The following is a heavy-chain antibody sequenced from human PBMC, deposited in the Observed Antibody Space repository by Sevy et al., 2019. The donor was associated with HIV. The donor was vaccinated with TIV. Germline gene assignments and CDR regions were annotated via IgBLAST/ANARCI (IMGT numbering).Heavy chain of an antibody. CDR1: GFTFGDYA. D-gene: IGHD3-22*01. V-gene: IGHV3-49*03. CDR2: IRSKAYGGTT. J-gene: IGHJ1*01. CDR3: TRDPSAGSGYATFQH. Sequence: GGSLRLSCTASGFTFGDYAMSWFRQAPGKGLEWVGFIRSKAYGGTTEYAASVKGRFTISRDDSKSIAYLQMNSLKTEDTAVYYCTRDPSAGSGYATFQHWGQCTLVTVSS.